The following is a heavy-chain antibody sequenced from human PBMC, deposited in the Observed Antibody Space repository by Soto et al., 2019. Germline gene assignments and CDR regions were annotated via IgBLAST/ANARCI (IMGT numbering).Heavy chain of an antibody. V-gene: IGHV3-48*02. CDR3: TSTSGYDKYGMDV. J-gene: IGHJ6*02. CDR1: GFTFSTYS. CDR2: ISSGSSPI. Sequence: GGSLRLSCAASGFTFSTYSMNWVRQAPGKGLGWVSYISSGSSPIYYADSVKGRFTISRDNAKNSLYLQMNSLRDEDTAVYYCTSTSGYDKYGMDVWGQGTTVTVSS. D-gene: IGHD5-12*01.